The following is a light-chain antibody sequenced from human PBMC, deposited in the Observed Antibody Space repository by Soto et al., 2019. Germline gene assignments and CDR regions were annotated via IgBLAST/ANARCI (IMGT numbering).Light chain of an antibody. CDR1: QSISSW. CDR2: DAS. J-gene: IGKJ1*01. Sequence: DIQITQSPSTRSASVGDTVTITCRASQSISSWLAWYQQKPGKAPKVLISDASSLQSGVPSRVSGSGSGTEFTLTISSLQPDDFATYYCQQYNIYPWTFGQGTKVDIK. V-gene: IGKV1-5*01. CDR3: QQYNIYPWT.